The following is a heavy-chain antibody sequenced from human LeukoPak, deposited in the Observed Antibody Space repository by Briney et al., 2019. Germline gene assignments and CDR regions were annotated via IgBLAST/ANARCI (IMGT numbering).Heavy chain of an antibody. CDR1: GGSISSGDYY. CDR3: ARECDCSGGSCYHNWFDP. J-gene: IGHJ5*02. D-gene: IGHD2-15*01. Sequence: PSETLSLTCTVSGGSISSGDYYWGWIRQPPGKGLEWIGYIYYSGTTYYHPSLKSRVTISVDPSKNQFSLKLSSVTAADTAVYYSARECDCSGGSCYHNWFDPWGQGTLVTVSS. CDR2: IYYSGTT. V-gene: IGHV4-30-4*01.